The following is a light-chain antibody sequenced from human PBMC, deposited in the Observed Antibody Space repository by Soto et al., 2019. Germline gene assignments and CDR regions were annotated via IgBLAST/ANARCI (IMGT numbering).Light chain of an antibody. CDR2: DVS. Sequence: QSVLAQPASVSGSPRQSITISCTGTSSDVGRFNFVSWFQQHPGKAPKLLIYDVSNWPSGSSDRFSCSKSGNTASLTISGLQAEDEADYYCSSFTTSSTFVFGTGTKVTVL. V-gene: IGLV2-14*01. CDR1: SSDVGRFNF. J-gene: IGLJ1*01. CDR3: SSFTTSSTFV.